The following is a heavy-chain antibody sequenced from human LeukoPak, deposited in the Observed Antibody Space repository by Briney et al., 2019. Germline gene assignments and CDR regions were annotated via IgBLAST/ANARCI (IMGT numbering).Heavy chain of an antibody. J-gene: IGHJ5*02. Sequence: SETLSLTCTVSGGSISSYYWSWIRQPPGKGLEWIGYIYYSESTNYNPSLKSRVTISVDTSKNQFSLKLSSVTAADTAVYYCARDIVVVPAAGPMRRKFDPWGQGTLVTVSS. D-gene: IGHD2-2*01. CDR2: IYYSEST. CDR3: ARDIVVVPAAGPMRRKFDP. V-gene: IGHV4-59*01. CDR1: GGSISSYY.